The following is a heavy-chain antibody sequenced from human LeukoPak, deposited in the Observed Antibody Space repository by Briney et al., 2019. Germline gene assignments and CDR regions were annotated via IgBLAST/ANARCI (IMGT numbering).Heavy chain of an antibody. Sequence: GGSLRLSCAASGFTFSSYWMHWVRHAPGKGLVWVSRINSDGSSTSYADSVKGRFTISRDNAKNTLYLQMNSLRAEATAVYYCARVSKIRYGMDVWGQGTTVTVPS. V-gene: IGHV3-74*01. CDR3: ARVSKIRYGMDV. D-gene: IGHD6-13*01. CDR1: GFTFSSYW. J-gene: IGHJ6*02. CDR2: INSDGSST.